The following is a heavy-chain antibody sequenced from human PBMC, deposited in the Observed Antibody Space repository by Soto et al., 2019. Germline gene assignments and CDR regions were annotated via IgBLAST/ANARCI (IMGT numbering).Heavy chain of an antibody. V-gene: IGHV3-23*01. J-gene: IGHJ6*02. CDR1: GFTFSSYA. Sequence: EVQLLESGGGLVQPGGSLRLSCAASGFTFSSYAMNWVRQAPGKGLEWVSSICGGGGSTYYADSMKGRFTISRDNSKNTLYLQMNSLRAGDTAVYYCATSWSGGEGYYYYGMDVWGQGTTVTVSS. CDR3: ATSWSGGEGYYYYGMDV. CDR2: ICGGGGST. D-gene: IGHD2-15*01.